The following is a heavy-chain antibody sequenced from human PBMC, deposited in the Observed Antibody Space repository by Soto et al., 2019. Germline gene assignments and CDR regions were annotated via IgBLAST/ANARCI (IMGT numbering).Heavy chain of an antibody. D-gene: IGHD2-21*01. CDR3: AKDRGGGAVVPDY. V-gene: IGHV3-33*06. Sequence: QVQLVESGGGVVQPGRSLRLSCAASGFTFSSSGMHWVRQAPGKGLEWVSVIWYDGNNKYYADSVKGRFTISRDTSKNTVYWQRKSRRAEDTAVYYCAKDRGGGAVVPDYWGQGTLVSVSS. CDR1: GFTFSSSG. CDR2: IWYDGNNK. J-gene: IGHJ4*02.